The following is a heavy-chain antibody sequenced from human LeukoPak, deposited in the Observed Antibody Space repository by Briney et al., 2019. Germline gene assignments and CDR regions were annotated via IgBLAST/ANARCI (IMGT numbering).Heavy chain of an antibody. V-gene: IGHV4-39*01. J-gene: IGHJ4*02. D-gene: IGHD4-17*01. CDR2: IYYRGST. CDR3: ARHCVLDYGDYEGDFDY. Sequence: PSESLSLTCTVAGGSISSSSYYWGWIRQPPGKGLEWIGRIYYRGSTYYNPSLKSRVTISVDTSKNQFSLKLSSVTAADTAVYYCARHCVLDYGDYEGDFDYWGQGTLVIVSS. CDR1: GGSISSSSYY.